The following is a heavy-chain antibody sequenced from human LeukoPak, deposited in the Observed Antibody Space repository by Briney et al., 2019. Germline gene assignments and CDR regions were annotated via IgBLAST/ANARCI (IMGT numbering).Heavy chain of an antibody. V-gene: IGHV4-59*01. J-gene: IGHJ4*02. CDR2: IYYSGST. Sequence: SETLSLTCPVAARSISSYYWSWIRQPPGKGLEWIGYIYYSGSTNYNPSLKSRVPIPVATSQNQSSLKLSSVAAADTAVYYCARLARTMVRGVIVPHLIDYWGQGTLVSVSS. CDR1: ARSISSYY. D-gene: IGHD3-10*01. CDR3: ARLARTMVRGVIVPHLIDY.